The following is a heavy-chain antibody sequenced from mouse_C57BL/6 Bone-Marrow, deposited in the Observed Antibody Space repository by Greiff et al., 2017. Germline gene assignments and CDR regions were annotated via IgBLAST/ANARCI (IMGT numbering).Heavy chain of an antibody. Sequence: EVQGVESGGGLVKPGGSLKLSCAASGFTFSDYGMHWVRQAPEKGLEWVAYISSGSSTIYYADTVKGRFTSSRDNAKNTLFLQMTSLRSEDTAMYYCARNYYGSSQYYFDYWGQGTTLTVSS. CDR3: ARNYYGSSQYYFDY. J-gene: IGHJ2*01. CDR2: ISSGSSTI. D-gene: IGHD1-1*01. CDR1: GFTFSDYG. V-gene: IGHV5-17*01.